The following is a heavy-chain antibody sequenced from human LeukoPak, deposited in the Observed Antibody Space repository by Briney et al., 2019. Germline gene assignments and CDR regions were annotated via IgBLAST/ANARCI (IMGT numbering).Heavy chain of an antibody. D-gene: IGHD3-16*01. CDR3: AHNLPGEAYFDY. V-gene: IGHV2-5*02. CDR1: GFSLRTSGVG. Sequence: ESGPTLVKPTHTLTLTCTFSGFSLRTSGVGVAWIRQPPGKALEWLALIYWDDDKRYSPSLKTRLTITKDTSKNQVVLTMTNMDPVNTATYYCAHNLPGEAYFDYWGQGTLVTVSS. CDR2: IYWDDDK. J-gene: IGHJ4*02.